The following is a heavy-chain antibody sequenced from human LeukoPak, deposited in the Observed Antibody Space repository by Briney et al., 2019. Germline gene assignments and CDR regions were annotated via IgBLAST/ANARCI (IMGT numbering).Heavy chain of an antibody. Sequence: ASVKVSCKASGYSFTGYFIHWVRQAPGQGLEWVGWINPNNGGTKYGQKFQDRVTMTRDTSITTVYMELSRLTSDDTAVHYCGRKGPYFDFWGQGTQVTVSS. CDR3: GRKGPYFDF. CDR1: GYSFTGYF. CDR2: INPNNGGT. J-gene: IGHJ4*02. V-gene: IGHV1-2*02.